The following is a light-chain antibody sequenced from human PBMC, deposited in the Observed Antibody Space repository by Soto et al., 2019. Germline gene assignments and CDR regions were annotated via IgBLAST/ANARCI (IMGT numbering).Light chain of an antibody. CDR1: RSVSSSY. CDR2: GAF. V-gene: IGKV3-20*01. J-gene: IGKJ3*01. CDR3: QQYGDLPAT. Sequence: EILFAQSPGNLSLSPGERATLSCRASRSVSSSYLAWYQQKHGQAPRLLIYGAFNRATGIPDRFSGIGSGTDCTLTFSRLEPEDFEVYYCQQYGDLPATSGPRTKADI.